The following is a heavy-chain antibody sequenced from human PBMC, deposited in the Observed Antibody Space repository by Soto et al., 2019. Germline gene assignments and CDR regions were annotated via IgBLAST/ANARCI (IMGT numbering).Heavy chain of an antibody. CDR3: ARVPWENNGMDV. V-gene: IGHV4-59*01. Sequence: PSETLSLTCTVSGGSMSSYYWSWIRQPPGKGPEWIGYINYSGSTNYNPSLKSRVTISVDTSKNQFSLKLSSVTAADTAVYYCARVPWENNGMDVWGQGTTDTVSS. D-gene: IGHD1-26*01. CDR1: GGSMSSYY. CDR2: INYSGST. J-gene: IGHJ6*02.